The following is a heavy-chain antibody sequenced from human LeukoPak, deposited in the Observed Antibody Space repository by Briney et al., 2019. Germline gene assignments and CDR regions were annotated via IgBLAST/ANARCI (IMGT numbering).Heavy chain of an antibody. CDR2: IYYSGST. Sequence: PSETLSLTCTVSGGSISSYYWSWIRQPPGKGLEWIGYIYYSGSTNYNPSLKSRVTISVDTSKNQFSLKLSSVTAADTAVYYCARMSYCSGGSCLASDYWGQGTLVTVSS. D-gene: IGHD2-15*01. CDR3: ARMSYCSGGSCLASDY. V-gene: IGHV4-59*08. CDR1: GGSISSYY. J-gene: IGHJ4*02.